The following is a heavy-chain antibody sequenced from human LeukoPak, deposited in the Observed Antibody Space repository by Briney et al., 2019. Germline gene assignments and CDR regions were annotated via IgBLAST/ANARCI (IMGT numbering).Heavy chain of an antibody. D-gene: IGHD2-2*01. J-gene: IGHJ4*02. CDR2: ISYDGSNK. CDR3: AKDGPSRQPVVPAAVDY. CDR1: GFTFSSYG. V-gene: IGHV3-30*18. Sequence: GGSLRLSCAASGFTFSSYGMLWVRQAPAKGLEWVAVISYDGSNKYYADSVKGRFTISRDNSKNTLYLQMNSLRAEDTAVYYCAKDGPSRQPVVPAAVDYWGQGTLVTVPS.